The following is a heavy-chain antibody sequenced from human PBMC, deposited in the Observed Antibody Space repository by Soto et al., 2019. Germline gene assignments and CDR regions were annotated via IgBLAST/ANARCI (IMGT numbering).Heavy chain of an antibody. CDR3: ARDLGSGWPFQH. CDR2: MNPNSGNT. J-gene: IGHJ1*01. Sequence: ASVKVSCKASGYTFTSYDINWVRQATGQGLEWMGWMNPNSGNTGYAQKFQGRVTMTRNTSTSTAYMELSSLRSEDTAVYYCARDLGSGWPFQHWGQGTLVTVSS. V-gene: IGHV1-8*01. D-gene: IGHD6-19*01. CDR1: GYTFTSYD.